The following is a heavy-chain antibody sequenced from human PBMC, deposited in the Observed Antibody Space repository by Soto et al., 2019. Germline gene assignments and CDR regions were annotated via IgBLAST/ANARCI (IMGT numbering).Heavy chain of an antibody. J-gene: IGHJ4*02. CDR2: INGHGDTT. CDR1: GSPFSSYV. V-gene: IGHV3-23*01. CDR3: ARVPDLDYCSKTSCLYYFDY. Sequence: EVQLLGSGGGLVQPGGSRSLPCVASGSPFSSYVMSWFGQAPGKGLEWVSPINGHGDTTYYADSVKGRFIISRDNSKNSLYLQMNSLRAEDTAVYYCARVPDLDYCSKTSCLYYFDYWGQGALVTVSS. D-gene: IGHD2-2*01.